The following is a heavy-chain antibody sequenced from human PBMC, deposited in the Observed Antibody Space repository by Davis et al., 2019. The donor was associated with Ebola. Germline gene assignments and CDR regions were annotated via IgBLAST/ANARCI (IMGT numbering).Heavy chain of an antibody. Sequence: GSLKISCAASGFTFNNAWMNWVRQAPGKGLEWVGRIKSKTDGGTTDYAAPVKGRFTISRDDSKNTAYLQMNSLKTEDTAVYYCTRRYYYDSSVNDYWGQGTLVTVSS. CDR1: GFTFNNAW. J-gene: IGHJ4*02. CDR2: IKSKTDGGTT. V-gene: IGHV3-15*07. CDR3: TRRYYYDSSVNDY. D-gene: IGHD3-22*01.